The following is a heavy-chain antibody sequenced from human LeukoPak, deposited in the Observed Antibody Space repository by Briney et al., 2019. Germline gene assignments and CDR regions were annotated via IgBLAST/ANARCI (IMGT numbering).Heavy chain of an antibody. CDR1: GFTFSSYG. D-gene: IGHD2-2*01. Sequence: GGSLRLSCAASGFTFSSYGMHWVRQAPGKGLEWVAVISYDGSNKYYADSVKGRFTISRDNSKNTLYLQMNSLRAEDTAVYYCAKGGVVVVPAADVDYWGQGTLVTVSS. V-gene: IGHV3-30*18. J-gene: IGHJ4*02. CDR2: ISYDGSNK. CDR3: AKGGVVVVPAADVDY.